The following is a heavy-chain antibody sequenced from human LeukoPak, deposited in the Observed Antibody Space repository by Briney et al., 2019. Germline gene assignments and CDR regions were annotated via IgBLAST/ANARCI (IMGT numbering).Heavy chain of an antibody. D-gene: IGHD3-22*01. CDR2: MNSDGSGT. CDR1: GLTLSNYW. V-gene: IGHV3-74*01. CDR3: ARDLLHYYDSSGYDY. Sequence: GGSLRLSCAASGLTLSNYWMHWVRQAPGKGLVWVSRMNSDGSGTSYADSVKGRFTISRDNAKNTLYLQMNSLRAEDTAVYYCARDLLHYYDSSGYDYWGQGTLVTVSS. J-gene: IGHJ4*02.